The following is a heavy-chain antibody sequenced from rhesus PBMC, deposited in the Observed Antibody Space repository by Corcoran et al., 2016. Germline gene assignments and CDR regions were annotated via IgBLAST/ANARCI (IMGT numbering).Heavy chain of an antibody. J-gene: IGHJ5-2*02. CDR2: IG. D-gene: IGHD2-39*01. Sequence: QVKLDQSGEGLIKPSETLSLKCVVSGDSVGNSYYWSWIRQSPGGGRGWIGYIGVYTASLRGRVSMSKDTSKTQFSLQLTSLTAADTAVYYCASLHGYCSRGVYYGRSLDVWGRGVLVTVSS. V-gene: IGHV4-73*01. CDR3: ASLHGYCSRGVYYGRSLDV. CDR1: GDSVGNSYY.